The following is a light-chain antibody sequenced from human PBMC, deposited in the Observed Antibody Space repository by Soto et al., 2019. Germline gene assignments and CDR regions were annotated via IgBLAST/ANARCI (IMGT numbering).Light chain of an antibody. CDR3: SSYAGSNNYV. Sequence: QSGLTQPPSAAESPDHAVPISCNGNSGDVGGYNYVSWYQQHPGKAPKLMIFEVSERPSGVPDRFSASKSGNTASLTVSGLQAEDEADYYCSSYAGSNNYVFGTGNKVTVL. J-gene: IGLJ1*01. V-gene: IGLV2-8*01. CDR1: SGDVGGYNY. CDR2: EVS.